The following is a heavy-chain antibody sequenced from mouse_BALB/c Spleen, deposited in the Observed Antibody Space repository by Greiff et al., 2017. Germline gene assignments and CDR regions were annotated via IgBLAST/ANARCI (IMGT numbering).Heavy chain of an antibody. CDR1: GYTFTSYW. CDR3: ARYGNPYFDY. CDR2: INPSNGRT. D-gene: IGHD2-1*01. V-gene: IGHV1S81*02. J-gene: IGHJ2*01. Sequence: QVQLQQPGAELVKPGASVKLSCKASGYTFTSYWMHWVKQRPGQGLEWIGEINPSNGRTNYNEKFKSKATLTVDKSSSTAYMQLSSLTSEYAAVYYCARYGNPYFDYWGQGTTLTVSS.